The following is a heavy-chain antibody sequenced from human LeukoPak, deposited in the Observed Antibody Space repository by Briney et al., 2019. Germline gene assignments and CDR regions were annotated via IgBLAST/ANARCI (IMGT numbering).Heavy chain of an antibody. CDR1: GYTFTSYG. CDR2: ISAYNGNT. J-gene: IGHJ5*02. CDR3: ARDNSVRDEAWWFNP. V-gene: IGHV1-18*01. Sequence: ASVKVSCKASGYTFTSYGISWVRQAPGQGLEWMGWISAYNGNTNYAQKLQGRVTLTRDMSTSTDYLELSSLRSEDTAVYYCARDNSVRDEAWWFNPWGQGTLVTVSS. D-gene: IGHD5-24*01.